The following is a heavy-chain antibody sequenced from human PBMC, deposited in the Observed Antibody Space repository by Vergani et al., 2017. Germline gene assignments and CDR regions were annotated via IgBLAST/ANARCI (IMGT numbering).Heavy chain of an antibody. V-gene: IGHV1-69*13. CDR1: GGTFSSYA. CDR2: IIPIFGTA. J-gene: IGHJ6*02. D-gene: IGHD3-10*01. CDR3: ARGGYGSGSYYSPAYYYYGMDV. Sequence: QVQLVQSGAEVKKPGSSVKVSCKASGGTFSSYAISWVRQAPGQGLEGMGRIIPIFGTANYAQKFQGRVTITADESTSTAYMELSSLRSEDTAVYYCARGGYGSGSYYSPAYYYYGMDVWGQGTTVTVSS.